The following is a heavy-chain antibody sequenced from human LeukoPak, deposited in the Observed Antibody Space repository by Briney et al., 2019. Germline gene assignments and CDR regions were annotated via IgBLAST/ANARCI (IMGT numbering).Heavy chain of an antibody. V-gene: IGHV3-23*01. CDR1: GFTFSSYA. Sequence: PGGSLRLSCAASGFTFSSYAMSGVRQAPGKGLEWVSAISGSGGSTYYADSVKGRFTISRDNSKNTLYLQMNSLRAEDTAVYYCAKFLPTHIVVANYYFDYWGQGTLVTVSS. D-gene: IGHD2-21*01. CDR3: AKFLPTHIVVANYYFDY. J-gene: IGHJ4*02. CDR2: ISGSGGST.